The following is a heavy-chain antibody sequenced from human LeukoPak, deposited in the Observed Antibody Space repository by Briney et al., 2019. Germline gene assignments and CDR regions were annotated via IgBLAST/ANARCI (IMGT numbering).Heavy chain of an antibody. CDR2: IYYSGST. Sequence: SETLSLTCTVSGGSIGSSSYYYWGWIRQPPGKGLEWVGSIYYSGSTYYDPSLKSRVTISVDTSKNQFSLRLNSVTAADTAVYYCASHPYTGNYYYGMDVWGQGTTVTVSS. J-gene: IGHJ6*02. V-gene: IGHV4-39*01. CDR1: GGSIGSSSYYY. CDR3: ASHPYTGNYYYGMDV. D-gene: IGHD2-2*02.